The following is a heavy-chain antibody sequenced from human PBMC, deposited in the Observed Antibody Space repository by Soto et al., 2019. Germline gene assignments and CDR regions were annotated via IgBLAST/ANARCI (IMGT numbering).Heavy chain of an antibody. CDR2: INHSGST. Sequence: QVQLQQWGAGLLKPSETLSLTCAVYGGSFSGYYWSWIRQPPGKGLEWIGEINHSGSTNYNPSLKSRVPISVDTSKNQFSLELSSVTAADTAVYYCARGAHGFDYWGQGTLVTVSS. V-gene: IGHV4-34*01. CDR1: GGSFSGYY. J-gene: IGHJ4*02. CDR3: ARGAHGFDY.